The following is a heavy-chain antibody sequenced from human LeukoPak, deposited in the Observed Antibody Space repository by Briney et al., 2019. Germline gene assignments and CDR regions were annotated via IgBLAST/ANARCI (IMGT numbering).Heavy chain of an antibody. V-gene: IGHV3-30*04. Sequence: GGSLRLSCAASGFTFSSYAMHWVRQAPGKGLEWVAVISYDGSNKYYADSVKGRFTISRDNSKNTLYLQMNSLRADDTAVYYCARGMMDVWGKGTTVTISS. J-gene: IGHJ6*04. CDR1: GFTFSSYA. CDR2: ISYDGSNK. CDR3: ARGMMDV.